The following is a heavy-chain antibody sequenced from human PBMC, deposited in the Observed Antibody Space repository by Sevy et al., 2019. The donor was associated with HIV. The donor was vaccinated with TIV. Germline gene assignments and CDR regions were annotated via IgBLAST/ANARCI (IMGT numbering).Heavy chain of an antibody. CDR1: GFTFSSYG. V-gene: IGHV3-33*01. J-gene: IGHJ4*02. Sequence: GGSLRLSCAASGFTFSSYGMHWVRQAPGNGLEWVAVIWYDGSNKYYADSVKGVFTISRDNSKNTLYLQMSSLRAENTAVYYCAMNYYDTSGSSFFFDYSGQGTLVTVSS. CDR3: AMNYYDTSGSSFFFDY. CDR2: IWYDGSNK. D-gene: IGHD3-22*01.